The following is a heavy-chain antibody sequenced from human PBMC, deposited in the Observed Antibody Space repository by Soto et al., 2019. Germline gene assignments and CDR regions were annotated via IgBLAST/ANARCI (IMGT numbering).Heavy chain of an antibody. D-gene: IGHD3-3*01. J-gene: IGHJ6*02. V-gene: IGHV4-34*01. CDR3: ARGGYDFSFIYYYYGMDV. Sequence: ETLSLTCAVYGGSFSGYYWSWIRQPPGKGLEWIGEINHSGSTNYNPSLKSRVTISVDTSKNQFSLKLSSVTAADTAVYYCARGGYDFSFIYYYYGMDVWGQGTTVTVSS. CDR2: INHSGST. CDR1: GGSFSGYY.